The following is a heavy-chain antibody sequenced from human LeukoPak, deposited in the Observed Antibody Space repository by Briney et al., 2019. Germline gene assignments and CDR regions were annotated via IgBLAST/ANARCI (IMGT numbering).Heavy chain of an antibody. D-gene: IGHD6-13*01. CDR2: INQDGSEI. CDR1: GFTFSSYW. V-gene: IGHV3-7*01. Sequence: GGSLRLSCAASGFTFSSYWMSWVRQAPGKGLEWVGNINQDGSEINYVDSVKGRFTISRDNAETSLYLQMNSLRADDTAIYYCARDRHINSWSNDRFDYWGQGALVTVSS. CDR3: ARDRHINSWSNDRFDY. J-gene: IGHJ4*02.